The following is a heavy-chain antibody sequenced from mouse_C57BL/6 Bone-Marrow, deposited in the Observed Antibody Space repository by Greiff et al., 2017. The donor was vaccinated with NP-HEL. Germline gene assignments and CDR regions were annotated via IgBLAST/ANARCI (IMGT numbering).Heavy chain of an antibody. Sequence: VQLQQSGPELVKPGASVKISCKASGYTFTDYYINWVKQRPGQGLEWIGWIFPGSGSTYYNEKFKGKATLTVDKSSSTAYMLLSSLTSEDSAVYFCATRYYYGSRGFDYWGQGTTLTVSS. CDR3: ATRYYYGSRGFDY. D-gene: IGHD1-1*01. J-gene: IGHJ2*01. CDR2: IFPGSGST. CDR1: GYTFTDYY. V-gene: IGHV1-75*01.